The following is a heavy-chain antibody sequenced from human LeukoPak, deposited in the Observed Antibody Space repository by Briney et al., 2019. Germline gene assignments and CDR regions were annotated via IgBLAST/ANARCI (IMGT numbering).Heavy chain of an antibody. CDR1: GGSISSSNW. D-gene: IGHD6-13*01. J-gene: IGHJ3*02. CDR2: IYHSAST. Sequence: SETLSLTCAVSGGSISSSNWWSWVRQPPGKGLEWIGEIYHSASTNYNPSLKSRVTISVDKSQNHFSLKLSSVTAADTAVYYCARVRKGSSWYFAAFDIWAQGTMVTVSS. CDR3: ARVRKGSSWYFAAFDI. V-gene: IGHV4-4*02.